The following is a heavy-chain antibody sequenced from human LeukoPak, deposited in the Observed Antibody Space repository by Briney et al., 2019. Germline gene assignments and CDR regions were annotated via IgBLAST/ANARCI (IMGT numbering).Heavy chain of an antibody. D-gene: IGHD6-19*01. J-gene: IGHJ6*02. CDR3: SKDIVLAVDYYHYGMDV. V-gene: IGHV3-9*01. Sequence: PGGSLRLSCAASGFTFDDYSMYWVRQAAGKGLEWVSGISRNSGIIGYADSVRGRFTISRDNAKNSLYLQMHSLRAEDTALYYCSKDIVLAVDYYHYGMDVWGQGTTDTVSS. CDR2: ISRNSGII. CDR1: GFTFDDYS.